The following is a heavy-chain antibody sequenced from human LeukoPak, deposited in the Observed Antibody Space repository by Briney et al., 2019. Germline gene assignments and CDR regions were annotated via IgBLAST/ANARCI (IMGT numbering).Heavy chain of an antibody. D-gene: IGHD3-22*01. CDR2: INPNSGGT. Sequence: ASVKVSCKASGYTFTGYYMHWVRQAPGQGLEWMGWINPNSGGTNYAQKFQGRVTMTRDTSISTAYMELSRLRSDDTAVYYCARGKDHYYDSSGEIGIFDYWGQGTLVTVPS. CDR1: GYTFTGYY. J-gene: IGHJ4*02. V-gene: IGHV1-2*02. CDR3: ARGKDHYYDSSGEIGIFDY.